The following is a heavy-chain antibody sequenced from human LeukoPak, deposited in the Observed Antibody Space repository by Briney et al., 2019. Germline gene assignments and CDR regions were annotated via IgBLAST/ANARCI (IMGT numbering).Heavy chain of an antibody. CDR3: AREPIRAAAGPVDY. D-gene: IGHD6-13*01. V-gene: IGHV7-4-1*02. CDR2: INTNTGNP. CDR1: GYTFTSYA. Sequence: ASVTVSFKASGYTFTSYAMNWVRQAPGQGLEWMGWINTNTGNPTYAQGFTGRFVFSLDTSVSTAYLQISSLKAEDTAVYYCAREPIRAAAGPVDYWGQGTLVTVSS. J-gene: IGHJ4*02.